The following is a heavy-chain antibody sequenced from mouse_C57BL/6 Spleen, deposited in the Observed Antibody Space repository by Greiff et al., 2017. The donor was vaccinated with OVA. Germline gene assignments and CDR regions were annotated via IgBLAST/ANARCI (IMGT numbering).Heavy chain of an antibody. Sequence: EVKLVESGPELVKPGASVKMSCKASGYTFTDYNMHWVKQSHGKRLEWIGYINPNNGGTSYNQKFKGKATLTVNKSSSTAYMELRSLTSEDSAVYYCARGDYDYEFAYWGQGTLVTVSA. CDR2: INPNNGGT. V-gene: IGHV1-22*01. CDR1: GYTFTDYN. D-gene: IGHD2-4*01. J-gene: IGHJ3*01. CDR3: ARGDYDYEFAY.